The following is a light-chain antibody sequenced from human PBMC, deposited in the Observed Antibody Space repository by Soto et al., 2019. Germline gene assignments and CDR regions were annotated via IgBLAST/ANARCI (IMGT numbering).Light chain of an antibody. Sequence: QSALTQPASVSGSPGQAITMSCTGTSSDVGGYNYVSWYQQHPGKAPKLMIDDVSNRPSGVSNRFSGSKSGNTASLTISGLQAEDEADYYCSSYTRSSTYVFGTGTKLTVL. V-gene: IGLV2-14*01. CDR2: DVS. J-gene: IGLJ1*01. CDR1: SSDVGGYNY. CDR3: SSYTRSSTYV.